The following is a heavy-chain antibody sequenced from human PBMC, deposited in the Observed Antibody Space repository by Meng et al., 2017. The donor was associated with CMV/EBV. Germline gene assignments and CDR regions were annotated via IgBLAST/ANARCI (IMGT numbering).Heavy chain of an antibody. CDR3: ARVGPIIAARPGAFDI. CDR2: ISYDGSNK. Sequence: GESLKISRAASGFTFSSYAMHWVRQAPGKGLEWAAVISYDGSNKYYADSVKGRFTSSRDNSKNTLYLQMNSLRAEDTAVYYCARVGPIIAARPGAFDIWGQGTMVTVSS. J-gene: IGHJ3*02. CDR1: GFTFSSYA. D-gene: IGHD6-6*01. V-gene: IGHV3-30*04.